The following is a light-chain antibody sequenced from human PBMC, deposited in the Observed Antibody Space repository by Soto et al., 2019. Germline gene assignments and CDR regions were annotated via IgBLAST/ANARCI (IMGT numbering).Light chain of an antibody. CDR2: GAS. CDR3: QQYNNWLAT. V-gene: IGKV3-15*01. Sequence: EIVLTQSPATLSVSPGERATLSCRASQSVSSNLAWYQQKPGQAPRLLIYGASTRATGIPDRFTGSGSGTEFTLSISSLQSEDFAVYYCQQYNNWLATFGQGTKVDIK. CDR1: QSVSSN. J-gene: IGKJ1*01.